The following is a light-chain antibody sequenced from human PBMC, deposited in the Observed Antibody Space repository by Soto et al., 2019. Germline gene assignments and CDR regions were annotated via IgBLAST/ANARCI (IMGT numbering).Light chain of an antibody. CDR2: EVT. Sequence: QSALTQPASVSGSPGQSITISCTGTSSDVGGYNYVSWYQQHPGKAPKLMIYEVTYRPSGVSNRFSGAKSGNTASLTISGLQAEDEADYYCSSYTRRTTLVFGGGTKLTVL. CDR3: SSYTRRTTLV. J-gene: IGLJ2*01. CDR1: SSDVGGYNY. V-gene: IGLV2-14*01.